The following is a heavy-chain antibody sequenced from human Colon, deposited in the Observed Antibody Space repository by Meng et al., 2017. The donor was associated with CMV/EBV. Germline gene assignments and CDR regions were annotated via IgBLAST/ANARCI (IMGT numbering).Heavy chain of an antibody. D-gene: IGHD1-14*01. J-gene: IGHJ4*02. V-gene: IGHV4-59*01. CDR3: ARDGGGRNRYLLFDY. CDR1: DDSFSSYY. CDR2: SSSIGTT. Sequence: ETLSLTCTVSDDSFSSYYWSWIRQSPERGLEWIGYSSSIGTTNYNPSLQSRSTVSVDTSRRQVYLKLTSVTAADAAVYYCARDGGGRNRYLLFDYWSQGKLVTVSS.